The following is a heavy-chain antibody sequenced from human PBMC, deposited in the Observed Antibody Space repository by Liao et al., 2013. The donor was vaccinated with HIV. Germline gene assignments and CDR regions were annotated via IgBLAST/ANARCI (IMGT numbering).Heavy chain of an antibody. J-gene: IGHJ4*02. V-gene: IGHV4-4*07. Sequence: QLQLQESGPGLVKPSETLSLTCTVSGGSVSSYYWSWIRQPAGKGLEWIGRVSTSGSTNYNPSLKSRVTMSVDTSKNQISLKVTAVTAADTAVYYCTRGVLGPKVYSSGFNYWGQGTLVTVSS. D-gene: IGHD3-22*01. CDR3: TRGVLGPKVYSSGFNY. CDR1: GGSVSSYY. CDR2: VSTSGST.